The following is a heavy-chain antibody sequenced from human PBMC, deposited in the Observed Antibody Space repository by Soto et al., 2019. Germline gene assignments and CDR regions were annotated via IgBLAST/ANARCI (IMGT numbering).Heavy chain of an antibody. CDR3: AKEYNWFDP. V-gene: IGHV3-23*01. CDR1: GFTFTTYA. CDR2: FSGSGGST. J-gene: IGHJ5*02. Sequence: GGSLRLSCAASGFTFTTYALSWVRQAPGKGLEWVSAFSGSGGSTYYADSVKGRFAISRDNSKNTLYLQMTSLRAEDTAVYYCAKEYNWFDPWGQGTLVTVSS.